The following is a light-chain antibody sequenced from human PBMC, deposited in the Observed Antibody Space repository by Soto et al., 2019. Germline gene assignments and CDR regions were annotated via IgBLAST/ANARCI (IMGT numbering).Light chain of an antibody. CDR3: QKYSSVPV. CDR1: QDIRTF. V-gene: IGKV1-27*01. J-gene: IGKJ3*01. CDR2: AES. Sequence: DIQMTQSPTSLSASVGDRVTITCRASQDIRTFVAWYQQRPGKAPKLLIYAESTLQSGVPSRFSGSGSGTDFTLTINSLQPEDVATYSCQKYSSVPVFGPGTKVEIK.